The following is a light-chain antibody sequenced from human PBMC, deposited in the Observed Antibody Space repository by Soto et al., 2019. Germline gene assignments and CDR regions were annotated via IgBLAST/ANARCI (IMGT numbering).Light chain of an antibody. CDR2: DAS. CDR1: PSVLTY. J-gene: IGKJ1*01. Sequence: EVVLTQSPATLSLSPEERATLSCRASPSVLTYVAWYQQKPGQVPRLLIYDASTRATGVPARFSGSGSGTDFTLTISSLEPEDFAVYYCQQRERTFGQGTKVEI. V-gene: IGKV3-11*01. CDR3: QQRERT.